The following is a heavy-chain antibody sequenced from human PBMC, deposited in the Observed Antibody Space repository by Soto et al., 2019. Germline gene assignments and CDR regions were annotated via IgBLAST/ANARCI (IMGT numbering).Heavy chain of an antibody. D-gene: IGHD4-4*01. J-gene: IGHJ5*02. Sequence: SETLSLTCTVSGDSIRDGGYYWAWIRQRPGKGLEWMGYIYFTGKTNYNPSLENRLTMSVDMSRRQLYLRLTSVTAADTAVYFCAKDPSPQPIPAVTPGGVDPWGQGIPVTV. CDR1: GDSIRDGGYY. CDR2: IYFTGKT. V-gene: IGHV4-31*03. CDR3: AKDPSPQPIPAVTPGGVDP.